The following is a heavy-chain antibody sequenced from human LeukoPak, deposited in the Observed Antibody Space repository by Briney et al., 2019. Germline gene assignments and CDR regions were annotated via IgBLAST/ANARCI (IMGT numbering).Heavy chain of an antibody. Sequence: SVKVSCKASGGTFSSYAINWVRQAPGQGLEWMGGIIPFFGTTNNAQKFQGRVTFTADESTSTAYMELSSLRSDDTAVYYCAREGGYDPGNYWGQGTLVTVSS. CDR3: AREGGYDPGNY. V-gene: IGHV1-69*13. D-gene: IGHD5-12*01. CDR1: GGTFSSYA. J-gene: IGHJ4*02. CDR2: IIPFFGTT.